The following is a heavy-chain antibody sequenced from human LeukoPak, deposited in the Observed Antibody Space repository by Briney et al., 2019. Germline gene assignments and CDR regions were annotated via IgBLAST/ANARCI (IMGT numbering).Heavy chain of an antibody. J-gene: IGHJ6*03. D-gene: IGHD6-13*01. CDR2: INPNSGGT. V-gene: IGHV1-2*06. CDR1: GYTFTGYY. Sequence: GASVTVSCKASGYTFTGYYMQWVRQAPGQGLEWMGRINPNSGGTNYAQKFQGRVTMTRDTSISTAYMELSRLRSDDTAVYYCARVTQPNFRTERSAAAGRYYMDVWGKGTTVTVSS. CDR3: ARVTQPNFRTERSAAAGRYYMDV.